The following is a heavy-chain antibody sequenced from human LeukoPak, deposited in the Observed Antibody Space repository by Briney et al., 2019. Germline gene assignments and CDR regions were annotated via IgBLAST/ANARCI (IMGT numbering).Heavy chain of an antibody. Sequence: SETLSLTCTVSGGSVSSGSYYWSRIRQPPGKGLEWIGYIYYSGSTNYNPSFKSRVTISVDTSKNQFSLKLSSVTAADTAVYYCASASSGFDYWGQGTLVTVSS. J-gene: IGHJ4*02. CDR1: GGSVSSGSYY. V-gene: IGHV4-61*01. CDR2: IYYSGST. D-gene: IGHD6-19*01. CDR3: ASASSGFDY.